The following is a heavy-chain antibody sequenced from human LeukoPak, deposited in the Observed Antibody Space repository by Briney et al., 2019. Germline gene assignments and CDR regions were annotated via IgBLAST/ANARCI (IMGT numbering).Heavy chain of an antibody. V-gene: IGHV3-21*01. J-gene: IGHJ4*02. CDR2: ISSSSSYI. Sequence: PGGSLRLSCAASGFTFSSYSMNWVRQAPGKGLEWVPSISSSSSYIYYADSVKGRFTISRDNAKNSLYLQMNSLRAEDTAVYYCAREGQYCSSTSCYTDYWGQGTLVTVSS. CDR3: AREGQYCSSTSCYTDY. D-gene: IGHD2-2*02. CDR1: GFTFSSYS.